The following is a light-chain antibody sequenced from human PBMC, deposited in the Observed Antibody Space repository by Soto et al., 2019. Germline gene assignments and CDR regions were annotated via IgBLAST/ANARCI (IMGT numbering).Light chain of an antibody. V-gene: IGKV1-5*02. CDR3: QQYGSSKGT. Sequence: IQVAKCAFELTASVADRFTIICLASQRINTWLAWYQQKPGKATKLLIYAASSLQSGVPSRLSGSGSGTEFTLTISRLEPEDFAVYYCQQYGSSKGTFGQGTRLEIK. J-gene: IGKJ5*01. CDR1: QRINTW. CDR2: AAS.